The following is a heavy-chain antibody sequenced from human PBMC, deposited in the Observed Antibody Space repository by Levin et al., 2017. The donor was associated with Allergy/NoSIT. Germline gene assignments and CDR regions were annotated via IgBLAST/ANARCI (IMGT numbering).Heavy chain of an antibody. V-gene: IGHV3-30*18. J-gene: IGHJ4*02. CDR1: GFTFSDNR. CDR3: AKDRARSYDY. CDR2: VSYDGSEK. Sequence: SCAASGFTFSDNRMHWVRQAPGKGLEWVAFVSYDGSEKNYADSVKGRFTLSRDNSRNTMYLQMNSLRPEDTAVYYCAKDRARSYDYWGQGILVTVSS. D-gene: IGHD4/OR15-4a*01.